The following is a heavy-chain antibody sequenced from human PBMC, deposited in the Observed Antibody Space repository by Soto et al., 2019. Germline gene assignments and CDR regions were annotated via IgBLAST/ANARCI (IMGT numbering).Heavy chain of an antibody. J-gene: IGHJ4*02. CDR2: IIPIIGII. CDR1: GGTFSTYT. V-gene: IGHV1-69*02. Sequence: ASVKVSCKASGGTFSTYTITWVRQAPGQGLEWMGRIIPIIGIINYAQKFQGRVTITADKFTSTAYMELTRLRSDDTAVYYCARSGPPAGYWGQGTLVTVSS. CDR3: ARSGPPAGY. D-gene: IGHD3-10*01.